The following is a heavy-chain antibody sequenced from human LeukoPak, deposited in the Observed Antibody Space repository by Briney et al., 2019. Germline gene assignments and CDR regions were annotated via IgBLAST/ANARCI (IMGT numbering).Heavy chain of an antibody. Sequence: PGGSLRLSCAASGFTFSSYGMHWVRQAPGKGLEWVAVISYDGSNKYYADSVKGRFTISRDNSKNTLYLQMNSLRAEDTAVYYCARAVAGTESFDYWGQGTLVTVSS. CDR3: ARAVAGTESFDY. V-gene: IGHV3-30*03. CDR2: ISYDGSNK. D-gene: IGHD6-19*01. J-gene: IGHJ4*02. CDR1: GFTFSSYG.